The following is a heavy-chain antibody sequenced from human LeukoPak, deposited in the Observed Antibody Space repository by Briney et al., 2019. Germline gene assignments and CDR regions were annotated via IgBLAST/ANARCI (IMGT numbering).Heavy chain of an antibody. CDR1: GGSISSGGYY. Sequence: PSETLSLTCTVSGGSISSGGYYWSWIRQHPGKGLEWIGYIYYSGSTYYNPSLKSRVTISVDTSKNQFSLKLSSVTAADTAVYYCARADGYYYYYGMDVWGQGTTVTVSS. CDR2: IYYSGST. V-gene: IGHV4-31*03. D-gene: IGHD5-24*01. J-gene: IGHJ6*02. CDR3: ARADGYYYYYGMDV.